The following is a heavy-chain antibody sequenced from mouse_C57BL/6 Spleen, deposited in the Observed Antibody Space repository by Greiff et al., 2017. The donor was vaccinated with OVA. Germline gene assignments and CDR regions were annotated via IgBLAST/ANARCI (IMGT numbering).Heavy chain of an antibody. CDR1: GYTFTSYW. J-gene: IGHJ2*01. CDR3: ARGDGNSFFDY. V-gene: IGHV1-69*01. CDR2: IDPSDSYT. D-gene: IGHD2-1*01. Sequence: VQLQQPGAELVMPGASVKLSSKASGYTFTSYWMHWVKQRPGQGLEWIGEIDPSDSYTNYNQKFKGKSTLTVDKSSSTAYMQLSSLTSEDSAVYYCARGDGNSFFDYWGQGTTLTVSS.